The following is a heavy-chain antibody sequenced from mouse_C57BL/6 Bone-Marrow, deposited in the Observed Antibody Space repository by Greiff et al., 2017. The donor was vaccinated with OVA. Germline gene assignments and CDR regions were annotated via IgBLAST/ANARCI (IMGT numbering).Heavy chain of an antibody. CDR2: IYPGSGST. Sequence: VQLQQPGAELVKPGASVKMSCKASGYTFTSYWITWVKQRPGQGLEWIGDIYPGSGSTNYNEKFKSKATLTVDTSSSTAYMQLSSLTSEDSAVYYCARGGDYYGSSYYAMDYWGQGTSVTVSS. J-gene: IGHJ4*01. CDR1: GYTFTSYW. V-gene: IGHV1-55*01. D-gene: IGHD1-1*01. CDR3: ARGGDYYGSSYYAMDY.